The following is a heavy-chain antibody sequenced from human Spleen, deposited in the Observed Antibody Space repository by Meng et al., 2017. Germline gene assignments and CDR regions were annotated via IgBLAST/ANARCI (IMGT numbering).Heavy chain of an antibody. CDR1: GFSFSSYA. V-gene: IGHV3-23*01. Sequence: GESLRLSCAASGFSFSSYAMSWVRRAPGKGLEWLAALSGGGFITYYADSVKGRFTISRHNSKNTLYLQVNSLRAEDTALYYCAKYSYGLGDYFDYWGQGALVTVSS. CDR3: AKYSYGLGDYFDY. CDR2: LSGGGFIT. J-gene: IGHJ4*02. D-gene: IGHD3-10*01.